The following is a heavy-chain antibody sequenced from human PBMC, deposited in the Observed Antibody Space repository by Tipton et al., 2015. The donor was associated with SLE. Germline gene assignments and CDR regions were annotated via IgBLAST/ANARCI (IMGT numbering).Heavy chain of an antibody. CDR1: GGSISSSSYY. CDR3: ARVSSITIFGVVTRWFDP. D-gene: IGHD3-3*01. CDR2: MHYSGST. V-gene: IGHV4-39*07. Sequence: TLSLTCTVSGGSISSSSYYWGWIRQPPGKGLEWIASMHYSGSTNYNPSLKSRVTISVDTSKNQFSLKLSSVTAADTAVYYCARVSSITIFGVVTRWFDPWGQGTLVTVSS. J-gene: IGHJ5*02.